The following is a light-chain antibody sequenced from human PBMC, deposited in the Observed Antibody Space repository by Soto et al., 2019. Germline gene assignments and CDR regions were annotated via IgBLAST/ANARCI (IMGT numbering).Light chain of an antibody. CDR1: SSNIGAGYD. Sequence: QSVLTQPPSVSGAPGQRGTISCTGSSSNIGAGYDVHWYQQLPGTAPKLLIYGNSNRPSGVPDRFSGSKSGTSASLAITGLQAEDEADSYCQSYDSRLSGSVFGGGTKLTVL. CDR3: QSYDSRLSGSV. CDR2: GNS. J-gene: IGLJ3*02. V-gene: IGLV1-40*01.